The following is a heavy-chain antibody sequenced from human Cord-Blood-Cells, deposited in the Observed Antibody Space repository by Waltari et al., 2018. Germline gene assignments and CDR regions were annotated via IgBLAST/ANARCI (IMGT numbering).Heavy chain of an antibody. CDR2: IYYSGSN. V-gene: IGHV4-39*01. Sequence: QLQLQESGPGLVKPSETLSLTCTVSGGSISSSSYYWGWIRQPPGKGLEWIGSIYYSGSNYYNPTLKSRVTISVDTSKNQFSLKLSSVTAADTAVYYCARQKGRYSYADNYYYYMDVWGKGTTVTVSS. CDR1: GGSISSSSYY. D-gene: IGHD5-18*01. J-gene: IGHJ6*03. CDR3: ARQKGRYSYADNYYYYMDV.